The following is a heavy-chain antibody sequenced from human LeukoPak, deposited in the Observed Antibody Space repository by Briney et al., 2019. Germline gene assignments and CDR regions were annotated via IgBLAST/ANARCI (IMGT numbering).Heavy chain of an antibody. CDR2: FDPYGGT. Sequence: GGSLRLSCAASGFTFSSYAMSWVRQAPRKGLEWVSGFDPYGGTFYADSVKGRFTVSRDDSRNMFYLQMNNLRVEDTAVYYCAKGDPTRYWGQGTLVTVSS. V-gene: IGHV3-23*01. J-gene: IGHJ4*02. CDR3: AKGDPTRY. CDR1: GFTFSSYA.